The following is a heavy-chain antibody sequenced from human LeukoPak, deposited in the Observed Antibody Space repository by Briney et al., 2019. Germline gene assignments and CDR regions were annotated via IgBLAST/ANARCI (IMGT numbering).Heavy chain of an antibody. CDR3: VRGSSTWSPLGDY. CDR2: ISPDGSTT. V-gene: IGHV3-74*01. Sequence: SGGSLRLSCAASGFTFSTYWMHWVRQAPGQGSVWVSRISPDGSTTTYADSVRGRFSISRDNAKNTLYMQMNSLRVDDTAVYYCVRGSSTWSPLGDYWGQGTLVTVST. CDR1: GFTFSTYW. D-gene: IGHD6-13*01. J-gene: IGHJ4*02.